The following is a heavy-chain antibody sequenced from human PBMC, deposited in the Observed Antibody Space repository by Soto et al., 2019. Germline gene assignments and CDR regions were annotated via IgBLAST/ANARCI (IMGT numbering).Heavy chain of an antibody. Sequence: GGSLRLSCAASGFTFSSYAMSWVRQAPGKGLEWVSAISGSGGSTYYADSVKGRFTISRDNSKNTLYLQMNSLRAEDTAVYYCAKDSSYGPYYYYYYGMDVCGQRPMVTVS. CDR2: ISGSGGST. D-gene: IGHD5-18*01. V-gene: IGHV3-23*01. CDR3: AKDSSYGPYYYYYYGMDV. CDR1: GFTFSSYA. J-gene: IGHJ6*02.